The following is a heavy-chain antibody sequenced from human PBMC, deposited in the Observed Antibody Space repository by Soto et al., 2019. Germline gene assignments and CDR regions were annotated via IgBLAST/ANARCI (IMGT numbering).Heavy chain of an antibody. J-gene: IGHJ6*02. CDR2: ISGSGGST. CDR3: AKLAQLWLRDYYYGMDV. Sequence: PGGSLRLSCAASGFTFSSYAMSWVRQAPGKGLEWVSAISGSGGSTYYADSVKGRFTISRDNSKNTLYLQMNSLRAEDTAVYYWAKLAQLWLRDYYYGMDVWGQGTTVTVSS. V-gene: IGHV3-23*01. D-gene: IGHD5-18*01. CDR1: GFTFSSYA.